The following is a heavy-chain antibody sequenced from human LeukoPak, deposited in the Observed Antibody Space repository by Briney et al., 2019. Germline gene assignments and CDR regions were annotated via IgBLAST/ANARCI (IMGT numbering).Heavy chain of an antibody. CDR1: GFTFSSYG. V-gene: IGHV3-33*01. Sequence: GRSLRLSCAASGFTFSSYGMHWVRQAPGKGLEWVAVIWYDGSNKYYADSVKGRFTISRDSSKNTLYLQMNSLRAEDTAVYYCARDPLYDYVWGTHRDAFDIWGQGTMVTVSS. D-gene: IGHD3-16*01. J-gene: IGHJ3*02. CDR2: IWYDGSNK. CDR3: ARDPLYDYVWGTHRDAFDI.